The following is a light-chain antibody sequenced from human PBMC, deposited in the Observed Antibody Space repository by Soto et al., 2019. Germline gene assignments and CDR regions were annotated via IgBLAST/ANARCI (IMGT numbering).Light chain of an antibody. J-gene: IGLJ1*01. CDR1: SSDVGSYNL. Sequence: SVLTQPASVSGSPGQSITISCTGTSSDVGSYNLVSWYHQHPGKAPKLMIYEVSKRPSGVSNRFSGSKSGNTASLTISGLQAEEEADYYCCSYAGSSTYVFGTGTKVTVL. V-gene: IGLV2-23*02. CDR3: CSYAGSSTYV. CDR2: EVS.